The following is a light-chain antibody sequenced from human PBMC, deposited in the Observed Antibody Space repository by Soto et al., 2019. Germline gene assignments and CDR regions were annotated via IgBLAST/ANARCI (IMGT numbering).Light chain of an antibody. CDR2: DAS. J-gene: IGKJ1*01. CDR3: LQYHNLWA. Sequence: DIQMTQSPSTLSASVGDAVTITCRASQGINNRLAWYQQKPGKAPKLLIFDASTLESWVPSRFSGSGSGTEFTLTISSLQSEDFTVYSCLQYHNLWAFGQGTKVDIK. CDR1: QGINNR. V-gene: IGKV1-5*01.